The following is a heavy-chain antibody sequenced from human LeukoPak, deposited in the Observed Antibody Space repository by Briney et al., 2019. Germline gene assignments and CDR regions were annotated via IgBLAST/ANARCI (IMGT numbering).Heavy chain of an antibody. CDR2: IYYSGST. D-gene: IGHD5-12*01. CDR1: GGSISSGDYY. J-gene: IGHJ4*02. V-gene: IGHV4-30-4*01. Sequence: PSETLSLTCTVSGGSISSGDYYWSWIRQPPGKGLEWIGYIYYSGSTYYNPSLKSRVTISVDTSKNQFSLKLSSVTAADTAVYYCAREVAGEGHLDYWGQGTLVTVSS. CDR3: AREVAGEGHLDY.